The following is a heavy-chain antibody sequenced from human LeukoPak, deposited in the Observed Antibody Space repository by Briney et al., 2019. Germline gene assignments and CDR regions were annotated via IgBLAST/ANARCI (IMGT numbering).Heavy chain of an antibody. V-gene: IGHV3-48*01. CDR3: ARAKRNGFDI. CDR1: GFTFSNYS. CDR2: VIRSSSII. Sequence: PGGSLRLSCAASGFTFSNYSMNWVRQAPGKGLEWVSYVIRSSSIIYYTDSVKGRFTISRDNAKNSLYLQMNSLRAEDTAVYYCARAKRNGFDIWGQGTMVTVSS. J-gene: IGHJ3*02.